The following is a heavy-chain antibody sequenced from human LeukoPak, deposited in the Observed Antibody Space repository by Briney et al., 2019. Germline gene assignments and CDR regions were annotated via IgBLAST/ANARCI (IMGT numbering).Heavy chain of an antibody. CDR1: GFTFSSYA. Sequence: GGSLRLSCAASGFTFSSYAMHWVRQAPGKGLEWVAVISYDGSNKYYADSVKGRFTISRDNSKNTLYLQMNRLRAEDTAVYYCARDRWLQCFDYWGQGTLVTVSS. CDR3: ARDRWLQCFDY. D-gene: IGHD5-24*01. CDR2: ISYDGSNK. V-gene: IGHV3-30-3*01. J-gene: IGHJ4*02.